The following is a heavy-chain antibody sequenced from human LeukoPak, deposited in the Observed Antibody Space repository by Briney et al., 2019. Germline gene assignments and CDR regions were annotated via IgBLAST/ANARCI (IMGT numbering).Heavy chain of an antibody. CDR3: ARSGDFYYYYYMDV. CDR2: ISHDGSNK. D-gene: IGHD3-10*01. V-gene: IGHV3-30*03. Sequence: PGGSLRLSCAASGFTFNNFWMSWVHQAPGKGLEWVAVISHDGSNKYYADSVKGRFTISRDNSKNTLYLQMNSLRAEDTAVYYCARSGDFYYYYYMDVWGKGTTVTVSS. J-gene: IGHJ6*03. CDR1: GFTFNNFW.